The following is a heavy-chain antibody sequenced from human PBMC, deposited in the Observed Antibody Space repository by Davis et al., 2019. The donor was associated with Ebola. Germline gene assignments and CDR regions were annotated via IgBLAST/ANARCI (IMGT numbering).Heavy chain of an antibody. CDR2: IKEDGSDK. V-gene: IGHV3-7*01. D-gene: IGHD2-8*02. Sequence: GESLKISCAASGFTFSSYSMNWVRQAPGKGPEWVANIKEDGSDKYYVDSVKGRFTISRDNAKNSLYLQMSSLRVEDTAVYYCARDVGPLVVYAARVGYFDYWGQGTLVTVSS. J-gene: IGHJ4*02. CDR1: GFTFSSYS. CDR3: ARDVGPLVVYAARVGYFDY.